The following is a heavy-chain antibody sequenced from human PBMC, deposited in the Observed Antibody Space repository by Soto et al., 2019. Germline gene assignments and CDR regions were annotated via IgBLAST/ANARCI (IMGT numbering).Heavy chain of an antibody. V-gene: IGHV4-59*01. CDR1: GGSISSYY. CDR3: ARTHIVVVTAIAAFDI. J-gene: IGHJ3*02. D-gene: IGHD2-21*02. CDR2: IYYSGST. Sequence: PSETLSLTCTVSGGSISSYYWSWIRQPPEKGLEWIGYIYYSGSTNYNPSLKSRVTISVDTSKNQFSLKLSSVTAADTAVYYCARTHIVVVTAIAAFDIWGQGTMVTVSS.